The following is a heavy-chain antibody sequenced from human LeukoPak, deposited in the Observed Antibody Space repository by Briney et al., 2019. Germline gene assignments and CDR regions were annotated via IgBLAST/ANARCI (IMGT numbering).Heavy chain of an antibody. J-gene: IGHJ5*02. D-gene: IGHD3-10*01. CDR2: IYNSGSN. V-gene: IGHV4-59*08. Sequence: SETLSLTCTVSGGSISSDYWQWLRQPPGKGLEWIGYIYNSGSNNYNPSLKSRVTISVDTSKNQFSLKLTSVTAADTAVYYCATRGSWGQGTLVTVSS. CDR3: ATRGS. CDR1: GGSISSDY.